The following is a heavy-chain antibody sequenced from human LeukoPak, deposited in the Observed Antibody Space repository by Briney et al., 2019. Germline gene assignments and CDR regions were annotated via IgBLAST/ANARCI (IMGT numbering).Heavy chain of an antibody. Sequence: SETLSLTCTVSGGSISSYYWTWIRQPPGKGLEWIGYISYSGSTNYNPSLKSRVTISVDTSKNQFSLKVSSVTAADTAVYYCARYVWGSYPTFEDYWGQGTLVTVSS. D-gene: IGHD3-16*02. CDR3: ARYVWGSYPTFEDY. CDR2: ISYSGST. V-gene: IGHV4-59*01. CDR1: GGSISSYY. J-gene: IGHJ4*02.